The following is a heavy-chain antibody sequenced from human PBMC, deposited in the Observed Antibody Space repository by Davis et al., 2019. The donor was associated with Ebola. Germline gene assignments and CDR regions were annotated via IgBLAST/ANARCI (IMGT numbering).Heavy chain of an antibody. V-gene: IGHV3-48*02. J-gene: IGHJ4*02. Sequence: GESLKISCAASGFTFSSYSMNWVRQAPGKGLEWVSYISSSSSTIYYADSVKGRFTISRDNAKNSLYLQMNSLSDEDTAVYYCAREYCSGGSCYSSFDYWGQGTLVTVSS. CDR2: ISSSSSTI. CDR3: AREYCSGGSCYSSFDY. D-gene: IGHD2-15*01. CDR1: GFTFSSYS.